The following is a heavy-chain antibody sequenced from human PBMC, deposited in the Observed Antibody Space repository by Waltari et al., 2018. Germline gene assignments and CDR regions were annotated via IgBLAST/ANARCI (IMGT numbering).Heavy chain of an antibody. CDR1: GYSISSGYY. CDR2: IYHSGST. J-gene: IGHJ3*02. Sequence: QVQLQESGPGLVKPPETLSLTCDVFGYSISSGYYWVWFRHPPGKGLEWIGSIYHSGSTYYNPSLKSRVTISVDTSKNQFSLKLSSVTAADTAVYYCARGASDAFDIWGQGTMVTVSS. CDR3: ARGASDAFDI. V-gene: IGHV4-38-2*01.